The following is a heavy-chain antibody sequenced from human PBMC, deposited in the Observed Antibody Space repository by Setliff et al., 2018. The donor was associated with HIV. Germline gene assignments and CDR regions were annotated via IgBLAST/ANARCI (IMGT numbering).Heavy chain of an antibody. CDR3: ARLSSYRSSSYYFDY. CDR2: IYHSGST. Sequence: PSETLSLTCSVSGDSISDTTYYWGWIRQPPGKGLEWIGNIYHSGSTLYKPSLKSRVTMSVDTSKNQFSLKLNSVTAADTAVYHCARLSSYRSSSYYFDYWVLRLSWSPSPQ. D-gene: IGHD6-6*01. CDR1: GDSISDTTYY. J-gene: IGHJ4*02. V-gene: IGHV4-39*01.